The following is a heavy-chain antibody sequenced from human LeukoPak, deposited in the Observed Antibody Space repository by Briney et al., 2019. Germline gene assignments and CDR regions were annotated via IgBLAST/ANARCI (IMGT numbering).Heavy chain of an antibody. Sequence: ASVTVSCQASVYTFTGYYMHWVRQAPGQGLEWMGWINPNSGGTNYAQKFQGRVTMNRDTSISTAYMELSRLRSDDTAVYYCARGKEDYGDYGLGYWGQGTLVSVSS. V-gene: IGHV1-2*02. CDR2: INPNSGGT. CDR3: ARGKEDYGDYGLGY. CDR1: VYTFTGYY. D-gene: IGHD4-17*01. J-gene: IGHJ4*02.